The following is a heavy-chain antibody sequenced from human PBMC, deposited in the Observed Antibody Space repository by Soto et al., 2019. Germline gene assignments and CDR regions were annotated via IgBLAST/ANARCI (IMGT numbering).Heavy chain of an antibody. CDR3: TCGLIVADNY. D-gene: IGHD5-12*01. V-gene: IGHV3-73*01. J-gene: IGHJ4*02. Sequence: EVQLVESGGGLVQPGGSLKLSCAASGFTFSGSVIHWVRQASGKGLEWVGRIRSKADSYATAYAASVEGRFTISRDDSKNTAYLQMNSLKTVDTAVYYCTCGLIVADNYWCQGTVVTVSS. CDR2: IRSKADSYAT. CDR1: GFTFSGSV.